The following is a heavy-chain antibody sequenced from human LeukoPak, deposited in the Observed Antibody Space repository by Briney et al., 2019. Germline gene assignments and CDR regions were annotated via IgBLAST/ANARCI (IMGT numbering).Heavy chain of an antibody. CDR1: GGSISSYY. D-gene: IGHD2-2*01. CDR2: IYTSGST. CDR3: ARIVVVPAAPPGRWFDP. V-gene: IGHV4-4*09. J-gene: IGHJ5*02. Sequence: PSETLSLTYTVSGGSISSYYWSWIRQPPGKGLEWIGYIYTSGSTNYNPSLKSRVTISVDTSKNQFSLKLSSVTAADTAVYYCARIVVVPAAPPGRWFDPWGQGTLVTVSS.